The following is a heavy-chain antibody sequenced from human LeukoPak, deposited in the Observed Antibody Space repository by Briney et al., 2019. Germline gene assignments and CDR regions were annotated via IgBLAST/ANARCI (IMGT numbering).Heavy chain of an antibody. CDR1: GFNFNTYN. CDR2: ISSSSSYM. Sequence: TSGGSLILSCGVSGFNFNTYNMNWVRQAPGKGLEWVSTISSSSSYMYYADSVRGRFTISRDNAKSSLYLQMNSLRAEDTAVYYCARASGGDRGYDLYYLDYWGQGSLVTVSS. CDR3: ARASGGDRGYDLYYLDY. D-gene: IGHD5-12*01. V-gene: IGHV3-21*01. J-gene: IGHJ4*02.